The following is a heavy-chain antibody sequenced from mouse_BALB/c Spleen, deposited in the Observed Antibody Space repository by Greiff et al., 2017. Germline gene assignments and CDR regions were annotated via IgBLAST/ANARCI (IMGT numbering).Heavy chain of an antibody. CDR2: IWAGGST. J-gene: IGHJ3*01. Sequence: VQLQQSGPGLVAPSQSLSITCTVSGFSLTSYGVHWVRQPPGKGLEWLGVIWAGGSTNYNSALMSRLSISKDNSKSQVFLKMNSLQTDDTAMYYCARSYYDYDVEFAYWGQGTLVTVSA. CDR1: GFSLTSYG. CDR3: ARSYYDYDVEFAY. D-gene: IGHD2-4*01. V-gene: IGHV2-9*02.